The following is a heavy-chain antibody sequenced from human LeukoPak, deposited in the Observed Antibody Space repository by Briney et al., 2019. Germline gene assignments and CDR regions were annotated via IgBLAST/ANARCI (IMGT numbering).Heavy chain of an antibody. J-gene: IGHJ5*02. V-gene: IGHV3-21*01. CDR2: ISSSSSYI. CDR3: ARVGGVGYSYTNWFDP. Sequence: GGSLRLSCAASGFTFSSYSMNWVRQAPGKGLEWVSSISSSSSYIYYADSVKGRFTISRDNAKNSLYLQMNSLRAEDTAVYYCARVGGVGYSYTNWFDPWGQGTLVTVSS. D-gene: IGHD5-18*01. CDR1: GFTFSSYS.